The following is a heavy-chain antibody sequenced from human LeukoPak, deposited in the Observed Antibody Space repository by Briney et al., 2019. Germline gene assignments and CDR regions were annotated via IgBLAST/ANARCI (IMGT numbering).Heavy chain of an antibody. Sequence: GGSLRLSCAASGFTFSSYSMNWVRQAPGKGLEWVSSISSSSSYIYYADSVKGRFTISRDNAKNSLYLQMNSLRAEDTAVYYCARGGAPYYDFWSGYWIDYWGQGTLVTVSS. J-gene: IGHJ4*02. V-gene: IGHV3-21*01. CDR3: ARGGAPYYDFWSGYWIDY. CDR1: GFTFSSYS. CDR2: ISSSSSYI. D-gene: IGHD3-3*01.